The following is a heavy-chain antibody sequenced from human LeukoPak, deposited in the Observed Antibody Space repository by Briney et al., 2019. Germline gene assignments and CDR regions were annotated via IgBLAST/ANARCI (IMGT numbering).Heavy chain of an antibody. CDR2: MYSGGST. V-gene: IGHV3-53*01. Sequence: GGSLRLSCAASGFTVSSNYMSRVPQAPGQGLKRLSVMYSGGSTYSADPVKGRFTISRDNSKNTLYLQMNSLRAEDTAVYYCAKAAPVWFGEYNIRGAFDIWGQGTKVTVS. CDR1: GFTVSSNY. J-gene: IGHJ3*02. D-gene: IGHD3-10*01. CDR3: AKAAPVWFGEYNIRGAFDI.